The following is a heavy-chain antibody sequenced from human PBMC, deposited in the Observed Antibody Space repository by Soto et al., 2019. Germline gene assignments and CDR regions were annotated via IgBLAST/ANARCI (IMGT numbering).Heavy chain of an antibody. V-gene: IGHV5-51*01. CDR1: GYSFASYW. J-gene: IGHJ4*02. CDR3: ARHLGPAARTFDY. Sequence: GESLKISCNGSGYSFASYWIGWVRQMPGKGLEWMGIIYPGDSDTRYSPSFQGQVTISADKSISTAYLQWSSLKASDTAMYYCARHLGPAARTFDYWGQGTLVTVSS. CDR2: IYPGDSDT.